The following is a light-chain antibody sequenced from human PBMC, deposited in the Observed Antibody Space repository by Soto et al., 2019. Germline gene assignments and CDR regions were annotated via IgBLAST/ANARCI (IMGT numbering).Light chain of an antibody. CDR3: QQYRTSTQT. J-gene: IGKJ1*01. Sequence: EIVLTQSAGTLSLSPGESATLSCRASQTVGSDYLAWYQQRPGQAPRLLIYGTSSRATGIPDRFSGSGSGTDFTLTISRLEPGDFAVYYCQQYRTSTQTFGQGTKVEIK. CDR2: GTS. V-gene: IGKV3-20*01. CDR1: QTVGSDY.